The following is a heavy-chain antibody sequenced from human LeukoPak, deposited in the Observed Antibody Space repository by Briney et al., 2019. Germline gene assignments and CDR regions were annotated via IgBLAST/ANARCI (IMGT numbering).Heavy chain of an antibody. CDR2: ISSSSSYI. D-gene: IGHD2-21*02. V-gene: IGHV3-21*01. Sequence: GGSLRLSCAASGFTFSSYSMNWVRQAPGKGLEWVSSISSSSSYIYYADSVKGRFTISRDNAKNSLYLQTNSLRAEDTAVYYCARGRDPGFYYGMDVWGQGTTVTGSS. J-gene: IGHJ6*02. CDR1: GFTFSSYS. CDR3: ARGRDPGFYYGMDV.